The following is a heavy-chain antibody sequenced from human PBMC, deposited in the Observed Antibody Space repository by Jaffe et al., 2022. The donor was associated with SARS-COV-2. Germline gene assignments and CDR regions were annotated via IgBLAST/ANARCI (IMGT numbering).Heavy chain of an antibody. J-gene: IGHJ4*02. CDR2: ISNNAGST. V-gene: IGHV3-23*01. CDR3: ATDAQGAGFDY. CDR1: GFSLRSYA. Sequence: EVQLLESGGGLVQPGGSLRLSCAPSGFSLRSYAMNWVRQAPGKGLEWVSAISNNAGSTYYADSVKGRFTVSRDNSKNTLYLQMSSLGAEDTAVYYCATDAQGAGFDYWGQGTLVTVSS.